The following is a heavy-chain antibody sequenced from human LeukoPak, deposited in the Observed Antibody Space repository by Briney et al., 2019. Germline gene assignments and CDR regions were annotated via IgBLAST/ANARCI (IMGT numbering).Heavy chain of an antibody. CDR1: GFTFNNYA. J-gene: IGHJ3*02. V-gene: IGHV3-23*01. CDR3: AKELIVVVPAAMRGAFDI. Sequence: GGSLRLSCAASGFTFNNYAMNWVRHGPGKGLEWVSAISGSGGITYYADSVKGRFAISRDNSKNTLYLQMNSLRAEDTAVYYCAKELIVVVPAAMRGAFDIWGQGTMVTVSS. D-gene: IGHD2-2*01. CDR2: ISGSGGIT.